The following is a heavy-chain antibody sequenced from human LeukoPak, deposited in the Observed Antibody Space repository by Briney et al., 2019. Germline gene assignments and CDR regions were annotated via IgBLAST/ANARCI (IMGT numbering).Heavy chain of an antibody. V-gene: IGHV3-48*04. CDR3: ARDLPIVVVPAAPDAFDI. D-gene: IGHD2-2*01. J-gene: IGHJ3*02. CDR2: ISSSSSTI. CDR1: GFTFSSYG. Sequence: AGGPLRLSCAASGFTFSSYGMHWVRQAPGKGLEWVSYISSSSSTIYYADSVKGRFTISRDNAKNSLYLQMNSLRAEDTAVYYCARDLPIVVVPAAPDAFDIWGQGTMVTVSS.